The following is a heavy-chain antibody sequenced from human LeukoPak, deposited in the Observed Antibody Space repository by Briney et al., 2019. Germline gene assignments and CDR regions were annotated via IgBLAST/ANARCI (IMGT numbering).Heavy chain of an antibody. CDR3: ARGPRDGLNY. CDR1: GYTFISYS. D-gene: IGHD5-24*01. J-gene: IGHJ4*02. Sequence: ASVKVSCKASGYTFISYSISWVRQAPGQGLEWMGWISAYNGNTSYARNLQGRVTMTTDTSMSTAYMELSSLRSDDTAVYYCARGPRDGLNYWGQGTLVTVSS. V-gene: IGHV1-18*01. CDR2: ISAYNGNT.